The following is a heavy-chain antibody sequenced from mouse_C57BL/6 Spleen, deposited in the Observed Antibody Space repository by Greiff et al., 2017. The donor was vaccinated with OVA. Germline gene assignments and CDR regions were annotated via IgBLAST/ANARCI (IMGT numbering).Heavy chain of an antibody. Sequence: DVKLQESGAELVRPGASVKLSCTASGFNIKDDYMHWVKQRPEQGLEWIGWIDPENGDTEYASKFQGKATITADTSSNTAYLQLSSLTSEDTAVYYCTRPSYYGGFAYWGQGTLVTVSA. CDR2: IDPENGDT. J-gene: IGHJ3*01. CDR3: TRPSYYGGFAY. CDR1: GFNIKDDY. V-gene: IGHV14-4*01. D-gene: IGHD2-10*01.